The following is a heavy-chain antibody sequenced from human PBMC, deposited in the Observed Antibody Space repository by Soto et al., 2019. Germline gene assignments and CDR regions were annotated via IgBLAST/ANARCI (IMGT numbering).Heavy chain of an antibody. V-gene: IGHV1-69*13. CDR1: GGTFSSYA. CDR3: ARGGIAAAGTPLFFDY. D-gene: IGHD6-13*01. J-gene: IGHJ4*02. CDR2: IIPIFGTA. Sequence: ASVKVSCKASGGTFSSYAISWVRQAPGQGLEWMGGIIPIFGTANYAQKFQGRVTITADESTSTAYMELSSLRSEDTAVYYCARGGIAAAGTPLFFDYWGQGTPVTVSS.